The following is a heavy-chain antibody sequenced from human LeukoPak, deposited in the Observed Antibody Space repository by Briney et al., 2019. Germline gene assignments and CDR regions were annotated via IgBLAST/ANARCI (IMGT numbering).Heavy chain of an antibody. CDR3: TRDYWDYGDYFSDF. CDR2: IRQLGNEK. J-gene: IGHJ4*02. CDR1: GFTFSNYW. V-gene: IGHV3-7*01. D-gene: IGHD4-17*01. Sequence: GGSLRLSCAASGFTFSNYWMSWVRQAPGKGLEWVANIRQLGNEKYYVDSVKGRFTISRDNAKNSLYLQMNSLRAEDTAVYYCTRDYWDYGDYFSDFWGPGTQVTVSS.